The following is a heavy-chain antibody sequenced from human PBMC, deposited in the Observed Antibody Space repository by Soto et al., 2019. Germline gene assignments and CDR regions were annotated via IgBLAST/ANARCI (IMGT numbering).Heavy chain of an antibody. CDR1: GASISSSNYY. CDR3: ARHGNTVTTGYYYGMDV. Sequence: SETLSLTCTVSGASISSSNYYWGWIRQPPGRGLEWIGTMYYSRRTYYNPSLKSRGTTSVDTSKNQFSLKLSAVTATDTAVYYCARHGNTVTTGYYYGMDVWGQGTTVTVSS. D-gene: IGHD4-17*01. CDR2: MYYSRRT. J-gene: IGHJ6*02. V-gene: IGHV4-39*01.